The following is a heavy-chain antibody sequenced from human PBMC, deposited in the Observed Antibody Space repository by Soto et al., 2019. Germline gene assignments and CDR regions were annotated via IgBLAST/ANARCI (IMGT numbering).Heavy chain of an antibody. J-gene: IGHJ4*02. Sequence: GASVQVSCKASGYTFTSYGISWVRQAAGQGLEWMGWISAYNGNTNYAQKLQGRVTMTTDTSTSTAYMELRSLRCDDTAVYYCAREQTPGIAVAGTSSFDYWSQVTLVTVSS. CDR3: AREQTPGIAVAGTSSFDY. D-gene: IGHD6-19*01. CDR2: ISAYNGNT. CDR1: GYTFTSYG. V-gene: IGHV1-18*04.